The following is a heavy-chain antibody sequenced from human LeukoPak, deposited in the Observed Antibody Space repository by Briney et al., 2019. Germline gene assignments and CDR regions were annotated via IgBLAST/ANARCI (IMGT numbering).Heavy chain of an antibody. CDR3: ASSYYPSRGYYMDV. D-gene: IGHD3-10*01. V-gene: IGHV4-39*07. CDR1: GGSIGSGTYY. J-gene: IGHJ6*03. CDR2: IYYSGST. Sequence: SETLSLTCTVSGGSIGSGTYYWGWIRQSPGKGLEWIGSIYYSGSTNYNPSLKSRVTISVDTSKNQFSLKLSSVTAADTAVYYCASSYYPSRGYYMDVWGKGTTVTISS.